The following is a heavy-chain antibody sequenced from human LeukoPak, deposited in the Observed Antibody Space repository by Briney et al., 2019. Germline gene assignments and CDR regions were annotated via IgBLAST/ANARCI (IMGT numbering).Heavy chain of an antibody. D-gene: IGHD5-12*01. CDR1: GFTFNGYG. J-gene: IGHJ4*02. Sequence: GGSLRLSCAASGFTFNGYGMNWVRQAPGKGLEWGSYISSISSTIYYSDSVKGRFTISRDNAKNSLYLQMNSLRAEDTAVYYCARDEGGYSGYDYSFDYWGQGTLVTVSS. CDR2: ISSISSTI. CDR3: ARDEGGYSGYDYSFDY. V-gene: IGHV3-48*01.